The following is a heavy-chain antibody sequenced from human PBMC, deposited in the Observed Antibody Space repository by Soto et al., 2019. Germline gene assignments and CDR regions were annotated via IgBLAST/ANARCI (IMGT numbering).Heavy chain of an antibody. CDR3: ARDPHYYDSSGYYGYALDI. CDR2: ISSSSSTI. D-gene: IGHD3-22*01. V-gene: IGHV3-48*02. Sequence: PGGSLRLSCAASGFTFSSYSMNWVRQAPGKGLEWVSYISSSSSTIYYADSVKGRFTISRDNAKNSLYPQMNSLRDEDTAVYYCARDPHYYDSSGYYGYALDIWGQGTMVTVSS. CDR1: GFTFSSYS. J-gene: IGHJ3*02.